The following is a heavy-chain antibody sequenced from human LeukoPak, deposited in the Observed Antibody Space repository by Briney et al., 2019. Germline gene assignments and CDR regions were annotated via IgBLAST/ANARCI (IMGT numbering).Heavy chain of an antibody. CDR2: ISGSGGST. J-gene: IGHJ4*02. CDR3: ANGIPYYGSGFPFDY. V-gene: IGHV3-23*01. CDR1: GFTFSSYA. D-gene: IGHD3-10*01. Sequence: GGSLRLSCAASGFTFSSYAMSWVRQAPGKGLEWVSAISGSGGSTYYADSVRGRFTISRDNSKNTLYLQMNSLRAEDTAVYYCANGIPYYGSGFPFDYWGQGTLVTVSS.